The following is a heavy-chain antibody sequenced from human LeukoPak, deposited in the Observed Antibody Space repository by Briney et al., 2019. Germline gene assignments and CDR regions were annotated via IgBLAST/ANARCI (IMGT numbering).Heavy chain of an antibody. CDR3: ARDSSGYYSP. CDR1: GGSISSGSYY. Sequence: SQTLSLTCTVSGGSISSGSYYWSWIRQPAGKGLEWIGRIYTSGSTNYNPSLKSRVTISVDTSKNQFSLKLSSVTAADTAVYYCARDSSGYYSPWGQGTLVTVSS. V-gene: IGHV4-61*02. CDR2: IYTSGST. J-gene: IGHJ5*02. D-gene: IGHD3-22*01.